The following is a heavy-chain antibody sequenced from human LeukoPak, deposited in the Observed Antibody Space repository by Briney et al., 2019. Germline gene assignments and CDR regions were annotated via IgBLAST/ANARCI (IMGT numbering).Heavy chain of an antibody. Sequence: ASVNVSCKASGYSFTSNYIHWVRQAPGQGLEWMGMIYPRDGSTSYAQKFQGRVTVTRDTSTSTVHMELSGLRSEDTAVYYCARDQEAFDYWGQGTLVTVSS. CDR1: GYSFTSNY. CDR2: IYPRDGST. CDR3: ARDQEAFDY. V-gene: IGHV1-46*01. J-gene: IGHJ4*02.